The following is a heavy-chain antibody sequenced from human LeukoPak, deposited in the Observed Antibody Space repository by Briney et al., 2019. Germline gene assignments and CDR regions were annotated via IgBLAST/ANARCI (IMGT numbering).Heavy chain of an antibody. V-gene: IGHV3-48*04. Sequence: GGSLRLSCAASGLTFSTYSMNWVRQAPGKGLEWVSYISSSSSTIYYADSVKGRFTISRDNAKNSLYLQMNSLRAEDTAVYYCARATIFGWFDPWGQGTLVTVSS. CDR1: GLTFSTYS. CDR2: ISSSSSTI. J-gene: IGHJ5*02. D-gene: IGHD3-9*01. CDR3: ARATIFGWFDP.